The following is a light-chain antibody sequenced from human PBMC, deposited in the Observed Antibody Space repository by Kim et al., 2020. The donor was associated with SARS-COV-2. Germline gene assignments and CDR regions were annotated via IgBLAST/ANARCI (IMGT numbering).Light chain of an antibody. Sequence: GLKVTISCSGSSSNLGNNYVSWYQQFPGTAPKLLIYDNNKRPSGIPDRFSGSKSGSSATLDITGLQTGDEADYYCGTWDDSLSAVIFGGGTKLTVL. CDR2: DNN. J-gene: IGLJ2*01. CDR3: GTWDDSLSAVI. CDR1: SSNLGNNY. V-gene: IGLV1-51*01.